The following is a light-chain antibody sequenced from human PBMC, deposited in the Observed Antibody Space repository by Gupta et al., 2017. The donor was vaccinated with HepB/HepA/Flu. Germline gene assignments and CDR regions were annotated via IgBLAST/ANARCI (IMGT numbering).Light chain of an antibody. Sequence: DIQLTQSPSFLSASIGDRVTITCRASQGISTYLAWYQQKPGKAPKLLMYAASTLQSGVPPRFSGSGSGTEFTLTSNSLEPEDAATYFCQQVNSYLFSFGPGTKVDIK. V-gene: IGKV1-9*01. CDR1: QGISTY. CDR2: AAS. J-gene: IGKJ3*01. CDR3: QQVNSYLFS.